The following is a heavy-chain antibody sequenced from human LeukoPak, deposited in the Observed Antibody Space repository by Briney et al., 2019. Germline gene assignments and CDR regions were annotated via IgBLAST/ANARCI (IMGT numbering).Heavy chain of an antibody. D-gene: IGHD3-10*01. V-gene: IGHV5-10-1*01. CDR1: GYSFTSYW. J-gene: IGHJ4*02. CDR3: AGNYYGSGSYPLC. CDR2: IDPSDSYT. Sequence: GESLKISCKGSGYSFTSYWISWVRQMPGKGLEWMGRIDPSDSYTNYSPSFQGHVTISADKSISTAYLQWSSLKASDTAMYYCAGNYYGSGSYPLCWDQGTLVTVSS.